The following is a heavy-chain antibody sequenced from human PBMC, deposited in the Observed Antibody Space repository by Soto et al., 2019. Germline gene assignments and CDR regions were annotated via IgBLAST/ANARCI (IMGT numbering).Heavy chain of an antibody. J-gene: IGHJ3*02. V-gene: IGHV3-74*03. CDR1: GFIFK. CDR2: TDDSGTNT. D-gene: IGHD2-21*02. Sequence: GGSLRLSCVIAGFIFKMYWVRRAPGKGLVCVLRTDDSGTNTTNGDAVKGRFTISRDNSKNTLYLQMNSLRAEDTAVCYCARSAYCGGDCYAFDIWGQGTMVTVSS. CDR3: ARSAYCGGDCYAFDI.